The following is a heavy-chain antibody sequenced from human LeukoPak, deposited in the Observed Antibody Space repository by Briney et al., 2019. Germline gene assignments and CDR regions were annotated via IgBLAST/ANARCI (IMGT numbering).Heavy chain of an antibody. CDR3: ATGGPWDLLKY. CDR1: GDTLTELS. CDR2: FDPEHGEM. Sequence: EASVKVSCKVSGDTLTELSTHWVRQAPGKGLEWMGGFDPEHGEMIYAQKLQGRVTMTEDRSTDTAYMELSSLRSEDTAVYYCATGGPWDLLKYWGQGTLVNVSS. D-gene: IGHD3-9*01. J-gene: IGHJ4*02. V-gene: IGHV1-24*01.